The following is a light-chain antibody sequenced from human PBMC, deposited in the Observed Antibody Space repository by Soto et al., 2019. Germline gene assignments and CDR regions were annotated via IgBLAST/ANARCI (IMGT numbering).Light chain of an antibody. CDR1: QSVSSSY. CDR2: GAS. J-gene: IGKJ3*01. Sequence: EIVLTQSPGTLSFSPGERATLTCRASQSVSSSYLAWFQQKPGQAPRLLIYGASSMATGIPDRFSGSGSGTDFTLTISRLEPEDFAVYYCQQYGNAPFTFGPVTKVDIK. V-gene: IGKV3-20*01. CDR3: QQYGNAPFT.